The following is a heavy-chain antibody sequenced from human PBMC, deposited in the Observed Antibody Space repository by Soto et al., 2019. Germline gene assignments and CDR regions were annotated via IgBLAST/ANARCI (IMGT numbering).Heavy chain of an antibody. D-gene: IGHD2-21*02. J-gene: IGHJ4*02. Sequence: QVQLVQSGAEVKKPGASVKVSCKASGYTFTSYYVHWIRQPPGQGLEWMGIINASGGRTTYAPKFQGRVTMTRDTSTSTVSMERSSMTSQDTATYFCGRILPPATFDYWGQGTLVTVSS. CDR1: GYTFTSYY. CDR3: GRILPPATFDY. CDR2: INASGGRT. V-gene: IGHV1-46*03.